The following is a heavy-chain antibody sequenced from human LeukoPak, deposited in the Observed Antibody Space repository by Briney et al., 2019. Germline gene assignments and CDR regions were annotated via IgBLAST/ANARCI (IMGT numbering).Heavy chain of an antibody. D-gene: IGHD6-13*01. CDR1: GRSMSSGDYY. CDR2: IYYSGST. Sequence: SETLSLTCTVSGRSMSSGDYYWSWLRQPPGKGLEWIAYIYYSGSTNYNPSLKSPVTISVDTSKNQFSLKLSSVTAADTAVYYCARQEYPGIAAAVLPSYWGQGTMVTVSS. J-gene: IGHJ4*02. CDR3: ARQEYPGIAAAVLPSY. V-gene: IGHV4-30-4*01.